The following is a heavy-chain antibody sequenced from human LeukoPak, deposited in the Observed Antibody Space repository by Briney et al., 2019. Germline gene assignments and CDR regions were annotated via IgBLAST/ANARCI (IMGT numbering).Heavy chain of an antibody. CDR1: GFTFSSYA. Sequence: GGSLRLSCAASGFTFSSYAMSWVRQAPGKGLEWVSAISGSGDSTYYGDSVKGRFTISRDNSKNTLYLQMNSLRAEDTAVCYCAKTRPLDSSSWSHGDYWGQGTLVTVSS. CDR2: ISGSGDST. V-gene: IGHV3-23*01. CDR3: AKTRPLDSSSWSHGDY. J-gene: IGHJ4*02. D-gene: IGHD6-13*01.